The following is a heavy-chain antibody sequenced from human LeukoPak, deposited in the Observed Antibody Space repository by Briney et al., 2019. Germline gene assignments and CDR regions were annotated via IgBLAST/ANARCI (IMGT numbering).Heavy chain of an antibody. CDR3: ARDSRRAYSYEFDP. CDR2: ISSSSSYI. CDR1: GFTFSRYG. D-gene: IGHD5-18*01. Sequence: PGGSLRLSCAASGFTFSRYGMSWVRQAPGKGLEWVSSISSSSSYIYYADSVKGRFTISRDNAKNSLYLQMNSLRAEDTAVYYCARDSRRAYSYEFDPWGQGTLVTVSS. J-gene: IGHJ5*02. V-gene: IGHV3-21*01.